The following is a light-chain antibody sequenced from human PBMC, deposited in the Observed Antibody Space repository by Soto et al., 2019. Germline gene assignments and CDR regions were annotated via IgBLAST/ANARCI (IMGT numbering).Light chain of an antibody. V-gene: IGLV1-47*01. CDR2: RNN. Sequence: AVVTQPPSASGTPGQRVTISCSGSSSNIGSNYVYWYQQLPGTAPKLLIYRNNQRPSGVPDRFSGSKSGTSASLAISGLRSEDEADYYCAAWDDSLSGFVVFGGGTKLTVL. CDR3: AAWDDSLSGFVV. CDR1: SSNIGSNY. J-gene: IGLJ2*01.